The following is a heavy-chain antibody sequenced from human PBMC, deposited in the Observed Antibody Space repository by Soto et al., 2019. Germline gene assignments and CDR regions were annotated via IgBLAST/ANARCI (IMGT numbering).Heavy chain of an antibody. J-gene: IGHJ2*01. Sequence: QVQLVESGGGVVQPGRSLRLSCAASGFTFDTYGMHWVRQAPGKGLEWVAAISYDGSNKYYADSVKGRFTISRDNSKNTLYLQMNSLRAEDTAVYYCAKHGGYSYGWYFDLWGRGTLVTVSS. V-gene: IGHV3-30*18. CDR3: AKHGGYSYGWYFDL. CDR2: ISYDGSNK. CDR1: GFTFDTYG. D-gene: IGHD5-18*01.